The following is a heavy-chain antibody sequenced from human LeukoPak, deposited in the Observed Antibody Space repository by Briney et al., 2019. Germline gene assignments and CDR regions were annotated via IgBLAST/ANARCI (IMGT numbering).Heavy chain of an antibody. CDR1: GFTFSTYG. CDR3: ARDDYGPYFDY. Sequence: GGSLRLSCAASGFTFSTYGMHWVRQAPGKGLEWVAVIWYDGSNKYYADSVKGRFTISRDNSKNTLYLQMNSLRVEDTAMYYCARDDYGPYFDYWGQGTLVTVSS. V-gene: IGHV3-33*01. CDR2: IWYDGSNK. D-gene: IGHD4-17*01. J-gene: IGHJ4*02.